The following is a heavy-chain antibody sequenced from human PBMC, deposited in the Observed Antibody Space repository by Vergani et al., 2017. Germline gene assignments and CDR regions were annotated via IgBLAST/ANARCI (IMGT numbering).Heavy chain of an antibody. CDR2: ISSSSSYI. V-gene: IGHV3-21*01. Sequence: VQLVESGGGVVQPGRSLRLSCAASGFTFSSYGMHWVRQAPGKGLEWVSSISSSSSYIYYADSVKGRFTISRDNAKNSLYLQMNSLRAEDTAVYYCARVGAVAGSHYDYWGQGTLVTVSS. CDR3: ARVGAVAGSHYDY. D-gene: IGHD6-19*01. CDR1: GFTFSSYG. J-gene: IGHJ4*02.